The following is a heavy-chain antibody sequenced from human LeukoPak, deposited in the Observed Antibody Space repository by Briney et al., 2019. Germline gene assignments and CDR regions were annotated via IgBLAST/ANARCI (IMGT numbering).Heavy chain of an antibody. CDR3: ATTPIVVVPAAENYY. J-gene: IGHJ4*02. CDR1: GYTFTSYY. D-gene: IGHD2-2*01. CDR2: INPSGGST. V-gene: IGHV1-46*01. Sequence: ASVTVSCKASGYTFTSYYMHWVRQAPGQGLEWMGIINPSGGSTSYAQKFQGRVTMTRDTSTSTVYMELSSLRSEDTAVYYCATTPIVVVPAAENYYWGQGTLVTVSS.